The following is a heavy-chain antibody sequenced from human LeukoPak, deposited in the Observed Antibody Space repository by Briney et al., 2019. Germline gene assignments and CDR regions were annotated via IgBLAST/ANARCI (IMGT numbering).Heavy chain of an antibody. CDR3: ASSHDSSGYAFDI. CDR1: GYTFTGYY. V-gene: IGHV1-18*04. J-gene: IGHJ3*02. D-gene: IGHD3-22*01. Sequence: ASVKVSCKASGYTFTGYYMHWVRQAPGQGLEWMGWISAYNGNTNYAQKLQGRVTMTTDTSTSTAYMELRSLRSDDTAVYYCASSHDSSGYAFDIWGQGTMVTVSS. CDR2: ISAYNGNT.